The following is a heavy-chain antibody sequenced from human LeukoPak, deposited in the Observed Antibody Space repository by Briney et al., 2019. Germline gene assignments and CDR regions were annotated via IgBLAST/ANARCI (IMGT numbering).Heavy chain of an antibody. CDR1: GFTFSEHY. J-gene: IGHJ4*02. CDR3: ARDGAITAPTGNLAPLDC. D-gene: IGHD4-23*01. V-gene: IGHV3-11*04. Sequence: PGGSLRLSCAASGFTFSEHYVSWIRQAPGKGLEWVSYISGSGTTMYYADSVKGRFTISRDNAKNSLFLQMNSLRAEDTATYYCARDGAITAPTGNLAPLDCWGQGTLVAVSS. CDR2: ISGSGTTM.